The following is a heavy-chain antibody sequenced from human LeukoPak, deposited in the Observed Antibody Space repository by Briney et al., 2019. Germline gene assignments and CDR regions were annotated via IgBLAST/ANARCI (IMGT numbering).Heavy chain of an antibody. CDR1: GFTFTSYG. J-gene: IGHJ4*02. D-gene: IGHD4-17*01. CDR3: AKDLPDYGDYEVGY. CDR2: ISGSGGSR. Sequence: GGSLRLSCAASGFTFTSYGMRWVRQAPGKGLEWVSTISGSGGSRHYADFVKGRFTISRDNFKNTVSLQMNSLRAEDTAIYYCAKDLPDYGDYEVGYWGQGTLVTVSS. V-gene: IGHV3-23*01.